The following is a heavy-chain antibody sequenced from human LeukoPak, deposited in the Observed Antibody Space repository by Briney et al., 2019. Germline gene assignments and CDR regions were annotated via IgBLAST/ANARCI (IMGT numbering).Heavy chain of an antibody. CDR3: ARGGDMATITGLDH. CDR1: GFTFSNYF. D-gene: IGHD5-24*01. J-gene: IGHJ4*02. CDR2: ISGSHTYI. V-gene: IGHV3-21*01. Sequence: GGSLRLSCVASGFTFSNYFMNWVRQAPGKGLEWVSAISGSHTYIYYADSVKGRFTISRDNAKNTLFLQLNSLRAEDTAVYFCARGGDMATITGLDHWGQGTLVTVSS.